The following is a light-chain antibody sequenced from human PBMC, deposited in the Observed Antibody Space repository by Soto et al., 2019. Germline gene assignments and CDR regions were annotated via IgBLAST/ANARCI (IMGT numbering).Light chain of an antibody. Sequence: DLQMTQSPSSLSAFVGDRVTITCQASQDISNYLNWYQQKPGKAPKLLIYDASNLETGVPSRFSGSGSGTDFAFTISSLHPEDIGTYYCQQYDNLPALTFGGGTKVEIK. J-gene: IGKJ4*01. V-gene: IGKV1-33*01. CDR1: QDISNY. CDR3: QQYDNLPALT. CDR2: DAS.